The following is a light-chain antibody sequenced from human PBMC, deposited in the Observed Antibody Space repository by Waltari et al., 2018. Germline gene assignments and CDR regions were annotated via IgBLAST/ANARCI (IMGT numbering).Light chain of an antibody. CDR3: CSDAGSAISM. Sequence: QSALTQTATVSGSPGQSITISCSGTSGDIGNYNLVSWYQQHPGKAPTVIIYDVNKRPSGVSSRFSVSKSGNTAFLTISGLQTADEADYYCCSDAGSAISMFGGGTKVTVL. V-gene: IGLV2-23*02. CDR1: SGDIGNYNL. J-gene: IGLJ3*02. CDR2: DVN.